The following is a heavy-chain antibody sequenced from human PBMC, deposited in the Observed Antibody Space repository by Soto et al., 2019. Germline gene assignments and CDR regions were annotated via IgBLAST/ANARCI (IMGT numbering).Heavy chain of an antibody. CDR3: AREAGYCSRTSCYRRAFDT. CDR1: GFTFSGHW. D-gene: IGHD2-2*01. J-gene: IGHJ3*02. CDR2: INTDGGSS. Sequence: EVQLVESGGDLVQPGGSLRLSCAASGFTFSGHWMHWVRQVPGKGLEWVSRINTDGGSSAYADSVKGRFTISRDNAKNTLYLKMSGLRAEDTAVYYCAREAGYCSRTSCYRRAFDTWGQGTTVTVSS. V-gene: IGHV3-74*03.